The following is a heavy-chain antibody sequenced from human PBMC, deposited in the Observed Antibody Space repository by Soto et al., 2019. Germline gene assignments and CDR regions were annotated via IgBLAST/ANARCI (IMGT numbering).Heavy chain of an antibody. Sequence: GASVKVSCKASGGTFSSYAISWVRQAPGQGLEWMGGIIPIFGTANYAQKFQGRVTITADESTSTAYMELSSLRSDDTAVYYCARDIESVTAKHFFYYYAMDVWGQGTTVTVSS. D-gene: IGHD2-8*01. CDR2: IIPIFGTA. J-gene: IGHJ6*02. CDR1: GGTFSSYA. V-gene: IGHV1-69*13. CDR3: ARDIESVTAKHFFYYYAMDV.